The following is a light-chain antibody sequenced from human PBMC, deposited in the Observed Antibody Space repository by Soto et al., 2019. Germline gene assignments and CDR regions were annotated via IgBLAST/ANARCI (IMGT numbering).Light chain of an antibody. V-gene: IGKV3-20*01. Sequence: EIVLTQSPGTLSLSPGERATLSCRVSQSVSSTYLAWYQQKPGQAPRLLIYGASSRATGIPDRFSRSGSGTDLTLTIRRLETEDFAVYYCQQYGNSPRTFGQGTKVEI. J-gene: IGKJ1*01. CDR1: QSVSSTY. CDR2: GAS. CDR3: QQYGNSPRT.